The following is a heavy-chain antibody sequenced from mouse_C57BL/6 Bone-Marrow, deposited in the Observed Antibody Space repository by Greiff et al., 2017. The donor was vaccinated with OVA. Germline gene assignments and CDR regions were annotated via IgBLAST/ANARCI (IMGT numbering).Heavy chain of an antibody. CDR2: IYPGGGYT. J-gene: IGHJ1*03. V-gene: IGHV1-63*01. CDR3: ASVTTDDWYFDV. Sequence: QVQLQQSGAELVRPGTSVKMSCKASGYTFTNYWIGWAKQRPGHGLEWIGDIYPGGGYTNYNEKFKGKAKLTADTSSSTAYMQFSRLTSEDSAISSCASVTTDDWYFDVWGTGTTVTVSS. CDR1: GYTFTNYW. D-gene: IGHD1-1*01.